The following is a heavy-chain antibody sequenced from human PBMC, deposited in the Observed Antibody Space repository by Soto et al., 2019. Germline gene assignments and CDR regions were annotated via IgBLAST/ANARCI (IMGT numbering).Heavy chain of an antibody. D-gene: IGHD3-10*01. CDR3: VRTVGSSWFFDL. V-gene: IGHV4-39*01. CDR1: GASISSGDYY. CDR2: IFSDGSP. J-gene: IGHJ2*01. Sequence: QLHLRQSGPGLVQPSETLSLTCSVSGASISSGDYYWGWIRQPPGKGLEWIGSIFSDGSPYYNPSLQSRVTFSIDTSRNQFSLKLNSATAADTAVYYCVRTVGSSWFFDLWGRGTLITVSS.